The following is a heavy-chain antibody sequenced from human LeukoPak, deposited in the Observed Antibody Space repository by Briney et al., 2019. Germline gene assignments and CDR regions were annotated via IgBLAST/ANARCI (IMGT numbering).Heavy chain of an antibody. Sequence: GGSLRLSCEASGFTFSDSFMSCIRQAPGKGLAWIAYISSRSRTTHYADSVKGRFTISRDNAKSSLFLQMDSLRAEDTAVYYCARHSQQLVFSPFDYWGQGSVVTVSS. CDR3: ARHSQQLVFSPFDY. V-gene: IGHV3-11*01. CDR2: ISSRSRTT. D-gene: IGHD6-6*01. J-gene: IGHJ4*02. CDR1: GFTFSDSF.